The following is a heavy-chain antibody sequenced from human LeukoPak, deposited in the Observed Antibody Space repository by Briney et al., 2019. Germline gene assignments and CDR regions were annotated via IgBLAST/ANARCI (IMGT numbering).Heavy chain of an antibody. D-gene: IGHD1-26*01. CDR3: AGQWELRYYGMDV. V-gene: IGHV4-34*01. Sequence: SETLSLTCAVYGGSFSGYYWSWIRQPPGKGLGWIGEINHSGSTNYNPSLKSRVTISVDTSKNQFSLKLSSVTAADTAVYYCAGQWELRYYGMDVWGQGTTVTVSS. J-gene: IGHJ6*02. CDR1: GGSFSGYY. CDR2: INHSGST.